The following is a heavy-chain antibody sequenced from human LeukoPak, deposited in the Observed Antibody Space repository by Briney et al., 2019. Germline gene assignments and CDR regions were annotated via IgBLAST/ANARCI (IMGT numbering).Heavy chain of an antibody. CDR3: ARGVGIAAAGSYYYYYYYMDV. J-gene: IGHJ6*03. V-gene: IGHV1-69*05. D-gene: IGHD6-13*01. CDR1: GGTFSSYA. Sequence: ASVKVSCKASGGTFSSYAISWVRQAPGQGLEWMGGIIPIFGTANYAQKFQGRVTITTDESMSTAYMELSSLRSEDTAVYYCARGVGIAAAGSYYYYYYYMDVWGKGTRSPSP. CDR2: IIPIFGTA.